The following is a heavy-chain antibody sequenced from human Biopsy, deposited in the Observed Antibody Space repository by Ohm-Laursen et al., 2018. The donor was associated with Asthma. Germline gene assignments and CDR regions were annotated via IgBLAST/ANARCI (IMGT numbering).Heavy chain of an antibody. CDR2: VFWSGST. V-gene: IGHV4-30-4*01. J-gene: IGHJ6*02. CDR1: GGYTGSSDHH. Sequence: TLSLTCRVSGGYTGSSDHHWAWIRQAPGKGLEWIGFVFWSGSTHYSRSLERRVSISIDTATNEFSMKLWSVTPADTAAYCCARVVSYGDIYFGIDVWGPGNTVVVS. D-gene: IGHD4-17*01. CDR3: ARVVSYGDIYFGIDV.